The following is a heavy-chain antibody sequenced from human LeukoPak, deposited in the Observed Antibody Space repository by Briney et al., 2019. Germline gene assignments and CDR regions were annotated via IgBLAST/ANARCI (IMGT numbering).Heavy chain of an antibody. D-gene: IGHD2-21*01. CDR3: ARLIAEVGGGTNYFDT. CDR2: VYISGDT. Sequence: SETLSLTCTVSGGSVTTSYWSWIRQSAGEGLELIGRVYISGDTKYNPSLKSRVIMSLDASKNQFSLSLRSVTAADTAVYYCARLIAEVGGGTNYFDTWGQGTLVTVSS. V-gene: IGHV4-4*07. CDR1: GGSVTTSY. J-gene: IGHJ4*02.